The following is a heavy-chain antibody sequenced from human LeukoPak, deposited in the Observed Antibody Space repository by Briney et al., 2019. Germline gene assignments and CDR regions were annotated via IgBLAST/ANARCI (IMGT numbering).Heavy chain of an antibody. CDR2: ISSSGSTI. J-gene: IGHJ4*02. CDR1: GFTFSDYY. D-gene: IGHD3-22*01. CDR3: VKEHTYFDNSGSYYCDS. V-gene: IGHV3-11*04. Sequence: KTGGSLRLSCAASGFTFSDYYMSWIRQAPGKGLEWVSYISSSGSTIYYADSVKGRFTISRDNSKNTLYLQMESLRTEDTGVYFSVKEHTYFDNSGSYYCDSWGQGTLVTVSS.